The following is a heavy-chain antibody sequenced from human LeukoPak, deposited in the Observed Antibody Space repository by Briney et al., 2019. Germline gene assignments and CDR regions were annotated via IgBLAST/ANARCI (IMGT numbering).Heavy chain of an antibody. CDR1: RFTFSSYW. J-gene: IGHJ6*03. CDR2: INSDGSST. Sequence: PGGSLRLSCAASRFTFSSYWMHWVRQAPGKGLVWVSRINSDGSSTSYADSVKGRFTISRDNAKNTLYLQMNSLRAEDTAVYYCARLYYYYYMDVWGKGTTVTVSS. CDR3: ARLYYYYYMDV. V-gene: IGHV3-74*01.